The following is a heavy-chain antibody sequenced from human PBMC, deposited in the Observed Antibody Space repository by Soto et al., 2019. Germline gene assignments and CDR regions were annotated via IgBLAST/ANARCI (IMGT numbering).Heavy chain of an antibody. Sequence: SLALAWRASGFTFGDYAMQWVRQVPGKVLVWVSFISWNSAYIVYAYSVKGRFTISRDNSKNSVSLQMTSLRTEDTALYSGESIDSGYEGFDXWGQGTVVTVS. CDR2: ISWNSAYI. J-gene: IGHJ4*02. V-gene: IGHV3-9*01. D-gene: IGHD5-12*01. CDR3: ESIDSGYEGFDX. CDR1: GFTFGDYA.